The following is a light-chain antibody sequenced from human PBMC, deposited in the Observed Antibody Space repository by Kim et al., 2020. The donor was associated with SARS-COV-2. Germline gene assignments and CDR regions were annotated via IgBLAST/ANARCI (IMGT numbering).Light chain of an antibody. V-gene: IGKV3-15*01. CDR2: AVS. CDR1: QSVRTN. CDR3: QQYNIWPRT. J-gene: IGKJ1*01. Sequence: SPGERATLSCRASQSVRTNLAWYQQKPGQPPRLLIYAVSTRAAGIPARFSGSGSGTEFTLTFSSLQSEDFAVYYCQQYNIWPRTFGQGTKVDIK.